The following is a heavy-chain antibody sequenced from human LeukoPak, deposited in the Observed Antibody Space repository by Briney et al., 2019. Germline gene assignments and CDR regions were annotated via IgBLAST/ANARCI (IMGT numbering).Heavy chain of an antibody. CDR3: ARCISMLRGVSA. CDR1: GFTFSSYW. V-gene: IGHV3-7*04. Sequence: SGGSLRLSCAASGFTFSSYWMSWVRQAPGKGLEWVANINQDESERYYVASVKGRFTISRDNAKDSLYLQMNSLRAEDTAVYFCARCISMLRGVSAWGRGTLVTVSS. J-gene: IGHJ4*02. CDR2: INQDESER. D-gene: IGHD3-10*01.